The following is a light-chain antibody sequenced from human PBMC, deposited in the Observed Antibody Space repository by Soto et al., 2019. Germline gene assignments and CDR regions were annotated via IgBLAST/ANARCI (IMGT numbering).Light chain of an antibody. J-gene: IGKJ4*01. CDR3: KQYNSYPVT. CDR1: QNINNW. Sequence: DIQMTQSPSTLSASVGDRVTITCRASQNINNWLAWYQQKPGKAPKVLIYKTSNLESGVPSRFSGSGSGTEFTLTITSLQPDDFATYYCKQYNSYPVTFGGGTKVEIK. V-gene: IGKV1-5*03. CDR2: KTS.